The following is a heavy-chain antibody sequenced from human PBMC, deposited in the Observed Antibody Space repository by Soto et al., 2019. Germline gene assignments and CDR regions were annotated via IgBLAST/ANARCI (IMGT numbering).Heavy chain of an antibody. CDR3: ARGLSPTPGGYFDY. J-gene: IGHJ4*02. CDR1: GGSFSGYY. D-gene: IGHD2-15*01. CDR2: INHSGST. V-gene: IGHV4-34*01. Sequence: SETLSLTCAVYGGSFSGYYWSWIRQPPGKGLEWIGEINHSGSTNYNPSLKSRVTISVDTSKNQFSLKLSSVTAADTAVYYCARGLSPTPGGYFDYWGQGTLVTVSS.